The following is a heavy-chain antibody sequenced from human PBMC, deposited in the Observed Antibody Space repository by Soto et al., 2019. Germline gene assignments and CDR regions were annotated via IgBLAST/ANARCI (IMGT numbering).Heavy chain of an antibody. CDR1: GMTISNAW. CDR3: TTTRPGTKFFDK. Sequence: EVQLVESGGGLVEPGGSLRLSCTASGMTISNAWMHWVRQAPVKVLEWVGRIRSKTDGGTTEYAAPVKGRFSFSREDSKNTLYLQMSGLQTEDTDVYHCTTTRPGTKFFDKWGQGTMVTVSS. CDR2: IRSKTDGGTT. J-gene: IGHJ3*02. D-gene: IGHD6-13*01. V-gene: IGHV3-15*01.